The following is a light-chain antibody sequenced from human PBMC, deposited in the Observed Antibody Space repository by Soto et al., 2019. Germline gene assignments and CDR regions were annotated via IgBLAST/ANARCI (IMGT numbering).Light chain of an antibody. V-gene: IGKV1-33*01. CDR2: GAS. CDR1: QDIRKD. J-gene: IGKJ3*01. Sequence: DIQMTQSPSSLSASVGDRVTITCQASQDIRKDLNWYQQKPGRAPKILIYGASYLETGVPSRFSGSGDGTDFIFTISSLKPEDIATYYCQQYDNLPQFTFGPGTKVAVK. CDR3: QQYDNLPQFT.